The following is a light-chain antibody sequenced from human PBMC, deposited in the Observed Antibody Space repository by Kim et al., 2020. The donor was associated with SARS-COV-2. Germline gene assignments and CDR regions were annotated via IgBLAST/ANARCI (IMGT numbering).Light chain of an antibody. CDR1: QSISSW. Sequence: DIQMTQSPSTLSASVGDRVTITCRASQSISSWLAWYQQKPGKAPKLLIYDASSLESGVPSRFSGSGSGTEFTHTISSLQPDDFATYYCQHWTFGQGTKVDIK. CDR3: QHWT. V-gene: IGKV1-5*01. J-gene: IGKJ1*01. CDR2: DAS.